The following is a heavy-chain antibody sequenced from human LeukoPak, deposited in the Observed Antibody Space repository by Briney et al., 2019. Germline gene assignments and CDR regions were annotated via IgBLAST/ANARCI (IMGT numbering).Heavy chain of an antibody. CDR1: GGTFSSYA. CDR2: IIPIFGIA. Sequence: SVKVSCKASGGTFSSYAISWVRQAPGQGLEWMGRIIPIFGIANYAQKFQGRVTITADKSTSAAYMELSSLRSEDTAVDYCARAAALVLPAPIWFDPWGGGTLGTVS. V-gene: IGHV1-69*04. J-gene: IGHJ5*02. D-gene: IGHD1-7*01. CDR3: ARAAALVLPAPIWFDP.